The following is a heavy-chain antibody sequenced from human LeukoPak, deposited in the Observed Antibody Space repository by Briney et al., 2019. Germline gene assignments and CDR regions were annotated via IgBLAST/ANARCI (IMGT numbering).Heavy chain of an antibody. CDR1: GYSFSSYW. Sequence: GGSLRLSCRGSGYSFSSYWIGWVRQMPGKGLEWMGIVYPGDADTRYSPSFQGQVTISADKSISTAYLQWSSLKASDTAMYYCARQGRYCSSTSCYLAYWGQGTLVTVSS. D-gene: IGHD2-2*01. CDR3: ARQGRYCSSTSCYLAY. J-gene: IGHJ4*02. V-gene: IGHV5-51*01. CDR2: VYPGDADT.